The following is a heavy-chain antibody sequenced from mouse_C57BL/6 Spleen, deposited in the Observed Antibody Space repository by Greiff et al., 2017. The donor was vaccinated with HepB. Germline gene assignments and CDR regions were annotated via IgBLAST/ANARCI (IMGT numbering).Heavy chain of an antibody. Sequence: EVMLVESGGGLVQPGGSMKLSCVASGFTFSNYWMNWVRQSPEKGLEWVAQIRLKSDNYATHYAESVKGRFTISRDDSKSSVYLQMNNLRAEDTGIYYCLQLGLWFAYWGQGTLVTVSA. D-gene: IGHD4-1*02. V-gene: IGHV6-3*01. CDR3: LQLGLWFAY. J-gene: IGHJ3*01. CDR2: IRLKSDNYAT. CDR1: GFTFSNYW.